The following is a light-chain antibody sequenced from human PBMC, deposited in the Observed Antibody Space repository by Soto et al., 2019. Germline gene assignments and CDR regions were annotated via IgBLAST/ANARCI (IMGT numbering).Light chain of an antibody. CDR2: GAS. J-gene: IGKJ3*01. CDR1: QSVSSSY. V-gene: IGKV3-20*01. CDR3: QQYGSSLFT. Sequence: EIVLTQSPGTLSLSPGERATLSCRASQSVSSSYLAWYQQKPGQAPRLLIYGASSRVTGIPDSFSGSGSGTDFTLTISRLEPEDFAVDYCQQYGSSLFTFGPGTNVDIK.